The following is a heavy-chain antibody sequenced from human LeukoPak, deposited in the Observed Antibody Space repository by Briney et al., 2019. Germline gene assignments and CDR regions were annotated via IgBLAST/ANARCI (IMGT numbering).Heavy chain of an antibody. CDR2: ISGSGGST. CDR1: GFPFSSYA. J-gene: IGHJ2*01. V-gene: IGHV3-23*01. D-gene: IGHD3-10*01. CDR3: AKDIGVRGVIITRYFDL. Sequence: PGGSLRLSCAASGFPFSSYAMSWVRQAPGKGLEWVSAISGSGGSTYYADSVKGRFTISRDNSKNTLYLQMNSLRAEDTAVYYCAKDIGVRGVIITRYFDLWGRGTLVTVSS.